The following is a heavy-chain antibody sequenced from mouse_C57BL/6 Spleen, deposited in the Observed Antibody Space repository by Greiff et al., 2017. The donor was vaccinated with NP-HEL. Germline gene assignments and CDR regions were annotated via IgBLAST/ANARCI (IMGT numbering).Heavy chain of an antibody. CDR2: INPNNGGT. CDR3: ARGGTLAVFAY. J-gene: IGHJ3*01. V-gene: IGHV1-22*01. D-gene: IGHD3-3*01. CDR1: GYTFTDYN. Sequence: VQLQQSGPELVQPGASVKMSCKASGYTFTDYNMHWVKQSHGKSLEWIGYINPNNGGTSYNQKFKGKATLTVNKSSSTAYMELRSLTSEDSAVYYCARGGTLAVFAYWGQGTLVTVSA.